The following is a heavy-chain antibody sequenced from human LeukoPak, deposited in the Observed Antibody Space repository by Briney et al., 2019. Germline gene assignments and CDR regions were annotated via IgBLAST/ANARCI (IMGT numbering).Heavy chain of an antibody. Sequence: SVKVSCKASGGTFSSYAISWGRQSPGQGLEGMGGFIPIFGTANYAQKFQGRVTITADESTSTAYMELSSLRSEDTAVYYCARGLGYCSGGSCYFPYYFDHWGRGTLVTVSA. J-gene: IGHJ4*02. CDR2: FIPIFGTA. CDR1: GGTFSSYA. CDR3: ARGLGYCSGGSCYFPYYFDH. D-gene: IGHD2-15*01. V-gene: IGHV1-69*01.